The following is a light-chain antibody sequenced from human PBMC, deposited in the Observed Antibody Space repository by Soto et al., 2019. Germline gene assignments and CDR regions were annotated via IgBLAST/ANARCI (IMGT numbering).Light chain of an antibody. CDR1: QSLLQSNGCNY. J-gene: IGKJ1*01. CDR3: MQSQQTPPT. CDR2: FGS. V-gene: IGKV2-28*01. Sequence: DIVMTQSPLSLPVTPGEPASISCSSSQSLLQSNGCNYLDWYLQKPGQSPQLLIFFGSYRASGVPDRFSGSGSGTDFTLKIRSVEAEDVGIYYCMQSQQTPPTFGQGTRVEIK.